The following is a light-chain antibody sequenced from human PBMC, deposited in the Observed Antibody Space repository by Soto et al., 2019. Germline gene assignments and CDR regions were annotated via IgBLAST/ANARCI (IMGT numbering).Light chain of an antibody. CDR2: DDG. Sequence: SYELTQPPSVSVAPGQTARITCGGNNIGSKSVHWYQQKPGQAPVLVIYDDGDRPSGIPERFSGSNSGNTATLTISRVEAGDEADYFCQVWDSSSDNREVLGNGTKV. J-gene: IGLJ1*01. V-gene: IGLV3-21*02. CDR3: QVWDSSSDNREV. CDR1: NIGSKS.